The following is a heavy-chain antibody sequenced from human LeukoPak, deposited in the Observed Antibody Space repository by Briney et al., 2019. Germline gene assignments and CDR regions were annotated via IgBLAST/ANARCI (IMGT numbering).Heavy chain of an antibody. J-gene: IGHJ5*02. CDR1: GGSFSGYY. CDR2: IYYSGST. V-gene: IGHV4-31*11. Sequence: PSETLSLTCAVYGGSFSGYYWSWIRQHPGKGLEWIGYIYYSGSTYYNPSLKSRVTISVNTSKNQFSLKLSSVTAADTAVYYCARDSSGEFDPWGQGTLVTVSS. D-gene: IGHD6-19*01. CDR3: ARDSSGEFDP.